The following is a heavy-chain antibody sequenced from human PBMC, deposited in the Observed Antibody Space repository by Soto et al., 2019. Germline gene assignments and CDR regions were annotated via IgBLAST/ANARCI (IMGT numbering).Heavy chain of an antibody. CDR3: ARQWGDYVCYY. D-gene: IGHD3-16*01. CDR2: IYYSGST. Sequence: QVQLQESGPGLVKPSETLSLTCTVSGGSISSYYWSWIRQPPGKGLEWIGYIYYSGSTNYNPSLKSRVPITVDTSKNQFSLKLSSVTAADTAVYYCARQWGDYVCYYWGQETLVTVSS. J-gene: IGHJ4*02. V-gene: IGHV4-59*08. CDR1: GGSISSYY.